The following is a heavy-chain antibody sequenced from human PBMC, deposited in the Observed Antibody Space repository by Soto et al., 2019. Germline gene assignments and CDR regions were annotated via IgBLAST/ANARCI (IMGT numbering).Heavy chain of an antibody. V-gene: IGHV1-69*13. Sequence: SVKVSCKASGGTFSSYAISWVRQAPGQGLEWMGGIIPIFGTANYAQKFQGRVTITADESTSTAYMELSSLRSEDTAVYYCARGSDTAMVMDYYYGMDVWGQGTTVTVS. CDR2: IIPIFGTA. CDR3: ARGSDTAMVMDYYYGMDV. J-gene: IGHJ6*02. D-gene: IGHD5-18*01. CDR1: GGTFSSYA.